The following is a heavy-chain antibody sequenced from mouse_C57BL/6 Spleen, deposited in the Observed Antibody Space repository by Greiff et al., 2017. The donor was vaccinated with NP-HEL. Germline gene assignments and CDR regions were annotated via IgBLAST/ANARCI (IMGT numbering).Heavy chain of an antibody. CDR3: ARGSNYGTWVAY. Sequence: EVQGVESGGGLVKPGGSLKLSCAASGFTFSDYGMHWVRQAPEKGLEWVAYISSGSSTIYYADTVKGRFTISRDNAKNTLFRQMTSLRAEDTARYYCARGSNYGTWVAYWGQGTLVTVSA. J-gene: IGHJ3*01. CDR1: GFTFSDYG. D-gene: IGHD2-5*01. V-gene: IGHV5-17*01. CDR2: ISSGSSTI.